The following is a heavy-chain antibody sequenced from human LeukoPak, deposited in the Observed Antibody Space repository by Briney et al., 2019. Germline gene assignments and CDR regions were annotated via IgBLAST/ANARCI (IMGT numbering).Heavy chain of an antibody. Sequence: PGGSLRLSCAASGFTFSSYVMSWVRQAPGKGLEWASVISGSGGSTYYADSVKGRFTISRDNSKNTLYLLMNSLRAEDTAVYYCARQTRIALAGTTDYWGQGTLVTVSS. J-gene: IGHJ4*02. V-gene: IGHV3-23*01. CDR2: ISGSGGST. CDR3: ARQTRIALAGTTDY. D-gene: IGHD6-19*01. CDR1: GFTFSSYV.